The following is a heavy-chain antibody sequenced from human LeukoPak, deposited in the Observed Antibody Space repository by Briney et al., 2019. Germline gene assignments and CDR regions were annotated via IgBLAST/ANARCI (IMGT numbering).Heavy chain of an antibody. CDR1: AFSLNAYN. J-gene: IGHJ3*02. V-gene: IGHV3-21*04. Sequence: GSLRLSCAASAFSLNAYNMNWVRQAPGKGLEWVSSISYTGTYIYYADSVKGRFTISRDNAQNSLYLQMNSLRAEDTAVYYCGIAAAGVGAFDIWGQGTMVTVSS. D-gene: IGHD6-13*01. CDR3: GIAAAGVGAFDI. CDR2: ISYTGTYI.